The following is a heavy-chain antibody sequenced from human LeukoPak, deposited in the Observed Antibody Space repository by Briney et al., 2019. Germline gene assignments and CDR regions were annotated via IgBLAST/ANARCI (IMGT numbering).Heavy chain of an antibody. CDR1: GFTFSSYA. CDR2: ISGSGGST. D-gene: IGHD3-10*01. Sequence: GGSLRLSCAASGFTFSSYAMSWVRQAPGKGLEWVSAISGSGGSTYYADSVKGRFTISRDNAKNSLYLQMNSLRAEDTAVYYCARGVHYGSGSYYYMDVWGKGTTVTVSS. V-gene: IGHV3-23*01. J-gene: IGHJ6*03. CDR3: ARGVHYGSGSYYYMDV.